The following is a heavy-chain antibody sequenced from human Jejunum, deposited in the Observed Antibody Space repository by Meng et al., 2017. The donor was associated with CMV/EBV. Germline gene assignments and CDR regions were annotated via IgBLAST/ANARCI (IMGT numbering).Heavy chain of an antibody. CDR3: ARRRYVGYGYYFDS. CDR1: GYTFTSYA. V-gene: IGHV1-18*01. J-gene: IGHJ4*02. D-gene: IGHD5-18*01. Sequence: QVQLVQSGAEVKKPGASVKVSCKTSGYTFTSYAITWVRQAPGQGLEWMGWINAYNGNTNYAQNLQGRVTMTTDTSTSTAYMELRSLRSDDTAVYYCARRRYVGYGYYFDSWGQGTLVTVSS. CDR2: INAYNGNT.